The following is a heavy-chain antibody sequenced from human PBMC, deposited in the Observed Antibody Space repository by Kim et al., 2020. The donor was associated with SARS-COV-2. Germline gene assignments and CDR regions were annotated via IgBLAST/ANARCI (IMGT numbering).Heavy chain of an antibody. Sequence: GGSLRLSCAASGFTFSSYEMNWVRQAPGKGLEWVSYISSSGSTIYYADSVKGRFTIYRDNAKNSLYLQMDRLRAEDTSVYYCARGQREYYYYYGMDVWGHGTTVTVSS. CDR2: ISSSGSTI. V-gene: IGHV3-48*03. CDR3: ARGQREYYYYYGMDV. CDR1: GFTFSSYE. D-gene: IGHD6-25*01. J-gene: IGHJ6*02.